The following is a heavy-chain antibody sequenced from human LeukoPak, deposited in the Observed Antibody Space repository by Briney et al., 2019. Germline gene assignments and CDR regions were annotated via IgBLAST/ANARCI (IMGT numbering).Heavy chain of an antibody. V-gene: IGHV1-2*04. CDR3: ARGLASSGHTANLDY. D-gene: IGHD6-19*01. J-gene: IGHJ4*02. CDR1: GYTFTGYY. CDR2: INPNSGGT. Sequence: ASVKVSCKASGYTFTGYYMHWVRQAPGQGLEWMGWINPNSGGTNYAQKFRGWVTMTRDTSISTAYMELSRLRSDDTAVYYCARGLASSGHTANLDYWGQGTLVTVSS.